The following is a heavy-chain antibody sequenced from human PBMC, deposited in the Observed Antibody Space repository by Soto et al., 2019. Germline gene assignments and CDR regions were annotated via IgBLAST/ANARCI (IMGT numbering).Heavy chain of an antibody. CDR2: IYTSGST. CDR3: ARLDFRSGYYGARFAP. Sequence: VPLSDTCRVAGVSISRYYSSWIRKPAGKGLEWIGRIYTSGSTNYNPSLKSRVTASVDRSENQFSLKLASVTASDTAVYYCARLDFRSGYYGARFAPWGQGTLVPVSS. D-gene: IGHD3-3*01. CDR1: GVSISRYY. V-gene: IGHV4-4*07. J-gene: IGHJ5*02.